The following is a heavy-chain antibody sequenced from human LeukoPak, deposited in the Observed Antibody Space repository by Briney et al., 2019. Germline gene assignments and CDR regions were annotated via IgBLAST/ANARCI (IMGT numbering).Heavy chain of an antibody. CDR2: ISSSGSTI. CDR3: ARETQITFGDRGFDY. CDR1: GFTFSSYE. D-gene: IGHD3-16*01. Sequence: GGSLRLSCAASGFTFSSYEMNWVRQAPGKGLEWVSYISSSGSTIYYADSVKGRFTISRDNAKNSLYLQMNSLRAEDTAVYYCARETQITFGDRGFDYWGQGTLVTVSS. V-gene: IGHV3-48*03. J-gene: IGHJ4*02.